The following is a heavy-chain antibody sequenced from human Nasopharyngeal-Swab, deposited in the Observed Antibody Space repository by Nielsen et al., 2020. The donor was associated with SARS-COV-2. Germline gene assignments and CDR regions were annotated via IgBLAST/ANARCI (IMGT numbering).Heavy chain of an antibody. V-gene: IGHV3-30-3*01. Sequence: GESLKISCAASGFRFSDYYMNWIRQAPGKGLDWVAVISYDGTNKYYADSVKGRFTISRDNFKKTLYLQMNSLRAEDTAVYYCARHRVPDIVVVPAAMDVWGQGTTVTVSS. D-gene: IGHD2-2*01. J-gene: IGHJ6*02. CDR3: ARHRVPDIVVVPAAMDV. CDR1: GFRFSDYY. CDR2: ISYDGTNK.